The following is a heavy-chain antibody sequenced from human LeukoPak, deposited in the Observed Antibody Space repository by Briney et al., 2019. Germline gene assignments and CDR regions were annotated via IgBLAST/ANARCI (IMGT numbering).Heavy chain of an antibody. CDR3: AGSIAAAGSDY. D-gene: IGHD6-13*01. CDR2: ISSSSSYI. V-gene: IGHV3-21*01. J-gene: IGHJ4*02. CDR1: GFTFGSYS. Sequence: PGGSLRLSCAASGFTFGSYSMNWVRQAPGKGLEWVSSISSSSSYIYYADSVKGRFTISRDNAKNSLYLQMNSLRAEDTAVYYCAGSIAAAGSDYWGQGTLVTVSS.